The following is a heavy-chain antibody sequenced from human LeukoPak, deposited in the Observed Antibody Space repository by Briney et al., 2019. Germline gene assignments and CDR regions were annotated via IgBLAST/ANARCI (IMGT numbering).Heavy chain of an antibody. CDR3: ARDHQDPYYFDY. Sequence: LRLSCAASGFTFSSYAINWIRQHPGKGLEWIGYIYYSGSTYYNPSLKSRVTISVDTSKNQFSLKLSSVTAADTAVYYCARDHQDPYYFDYWGQGTLVTVSS. J-gene: IGHJ4*02. D-gene: IGHD2-2*01. CDR2: IYYSGST. CDR1: GFTFSSYA. V-gene: IGHV4-31*02.